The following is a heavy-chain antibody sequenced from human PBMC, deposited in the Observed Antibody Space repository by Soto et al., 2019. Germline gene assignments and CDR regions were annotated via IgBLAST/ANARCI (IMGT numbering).Heavy chain of an antibody. CDR3: SRVLYGFWRGYYALDY. V-gene: IGHV3-53*01. D-gene: IGHD3-3*01. J-gene: IGHJ4*02. CDR1: GFTVSSNS. CDR2: IYSGGST. Sequence: PAGSLRLSCAASGFTVSSNSMSWIRQAPGKGLEWVSVIYSGGSTYYADSVKVRFTISIDNSKNTLYLQMNSLRAEDTAVYYCSRVLYGFWRGYYALDYWGQGTLVTVSS.